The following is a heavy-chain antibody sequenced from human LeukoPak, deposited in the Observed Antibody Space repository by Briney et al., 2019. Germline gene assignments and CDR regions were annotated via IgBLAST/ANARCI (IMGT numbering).Heavy chain of an antibody. Sequence: GGSLRLSCAASGFTFSSYSMNWVRQAPGKGLEWVSSISSSSSYIYYADSVKGRFTISRDNAKNSLYLQMNSLRAEDTAVYYCARDTAMAPGYYYYYGMDVWGQGTTVTVSS. CDR3: ARDTAMAPGYYYYYGMDV. CDR2: ISSSSSYI. D-gene: IGHD5-18*01. J-gene: IGHJ6*02. V-gene: IGHV3-21*01. CDR1: GFTFSSYS.